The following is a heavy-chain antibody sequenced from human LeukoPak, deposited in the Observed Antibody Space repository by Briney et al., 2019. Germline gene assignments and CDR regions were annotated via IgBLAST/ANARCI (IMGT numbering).Heavy chain of an antibody. D-gene: IGHD3-22*01. CDR2: IYYSGST. Sequence: SETLSLTCTISGDSISSYDWTWIRQPPGKGLEWVGHIYYSGSTNYNPSLKSRVTIPVDTSKNQFSLNLTSVTAADTAVYYCARDAGTYYASGYYSYSFHIWGQGTLVTVSS. CDR3: ARDAGTYYASGYYSYSFHI. V-gene: IGHV4-59*01. CDR1: GDSISSYD. J-gene: IGHJ3*02.